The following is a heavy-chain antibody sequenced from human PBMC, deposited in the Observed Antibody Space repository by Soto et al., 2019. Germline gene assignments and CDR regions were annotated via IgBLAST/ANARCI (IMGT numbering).Heavy chain of an antibody. CDR3: ARSIAAAGKSYYFYGMDV. J-gene: IGHJ6*02. D-gene: IGHD6-13*01. V-gene: IGHV4-30-4*01. CDR2: IYYSGST. CDR1: GGSISSGDYY. Sequence: SETLSLTCTVSGGSISSGDYYWRWIRQPPGQGLEWLGNIYYSGSTYYNPSLKSRVTISVDTSKNQFPLKLSSVTAADTAVYYCARSIAAAGKSYYFYGMDVWGQGTTVTVS.